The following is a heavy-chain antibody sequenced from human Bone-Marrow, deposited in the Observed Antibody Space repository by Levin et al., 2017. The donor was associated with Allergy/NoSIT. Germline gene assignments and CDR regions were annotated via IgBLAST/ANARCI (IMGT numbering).Heavy chain of an antibody. CDR3: ATPNFYDSSGYFFDY. J-gene: IGHJ4*02. Sequence: SVKVSCKASGGTFSDYAFSWVRQAPGQGLEWVGRIIPIVGIPQYAQKFQGRVTISADKSTSTAYMELSSLRPEDTAVYYCATPNFYDSSGYFFDYWGQGSLITVSS. CDR1: GGTFSDYA. D-gene: IGHD3-22*01. CDR2: IIPIVGIP. V-gene: IGHV1-69*04.